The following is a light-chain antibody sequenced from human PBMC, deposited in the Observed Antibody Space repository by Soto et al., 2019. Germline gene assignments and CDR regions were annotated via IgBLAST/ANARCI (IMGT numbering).Light chain of an antibody. Sequence: QSALTQPASVSGSPGQSITISCTGTSSDVGAYNYVSWYQQHPGKAPKFMIYEVSNRPSGVSNRFSGSKSGNTASLTISGLQAGDEAGYYCSSYTTSSTTVFGGGTKLPVL. CDR3: SSYTTSSTTV. CDR1: SSDVGAYNY. J-gene: IGLJ3*02. CDR2: EVS. V-gene: IGLV2-14*01.